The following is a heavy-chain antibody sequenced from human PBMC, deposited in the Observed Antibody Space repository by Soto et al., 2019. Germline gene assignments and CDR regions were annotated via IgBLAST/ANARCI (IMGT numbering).Heavy chain of an antibody. D-gene: IGHD1-26*01. Sequence: GGYLGLSCAASGFSLSSYAMTWVGLAPGKGLEWVSAISGSGGSTYYADSVKGRFTISRDNSKNTLYLQMNSPRAEDTAVYYCAKDRAGGGAHPELLGFWGQGSLVTVS. CDR1: GFSLSSYA. CDR2: ISGSGGST. CDR3: AKDRAGGGAHPELLGF. V-gene: IGHV3-23*01. J-gene: IGHJ1*01.